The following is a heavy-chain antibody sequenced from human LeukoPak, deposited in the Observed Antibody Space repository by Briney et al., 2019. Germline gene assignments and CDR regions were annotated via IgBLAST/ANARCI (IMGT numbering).Heavy chain of an antibody. D-gene: IGHD3-16*01. CDR3: AKGDWGNTFDI. J-gene: IGHJ3*02. CDR2: INWNSGSI. CDR1: GFTFDDYA. Sequence: PGGSLRLSCAVSGFTFDDYAMHWVRHAPGKGLEWVSSINWNSGSIDYADSVKGRFTISRDNANNSLYLQMNSLRAEDTALYYCAKGDWGNTFDIWGQGTMVTVSS. V-gene: IGHV3-9*01.